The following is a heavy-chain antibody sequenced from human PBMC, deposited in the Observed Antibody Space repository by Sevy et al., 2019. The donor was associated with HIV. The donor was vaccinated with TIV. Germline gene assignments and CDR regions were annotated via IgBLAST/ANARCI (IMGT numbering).Heavy chain of an antibody. V-gene: IGHV3-30*14. CDR3: AREAGYSTGWSAGNY. J-gene: IGHJ4*02. CDR2: ISYDGVIK. D-gene: IGHD6-19*01. Sequence: GGSLRLSCAASGFTFSSHAMHWVRQAPGKGLEWVALISYDGVIKYYAESVKGRFTISRDNSKNTLYLQMNSLRADDTAVYYCAREAGYSTGWSAGNYWGQGTLVTVSS. CDR1: GFTFSSHA.